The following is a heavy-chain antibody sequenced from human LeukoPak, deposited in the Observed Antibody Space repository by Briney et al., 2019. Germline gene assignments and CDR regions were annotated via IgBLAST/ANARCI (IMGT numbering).Heavy chain of an antibody. CDR2: ISGSGGTT. D-gene: IGHD4-17*01. CDR1: GFTFSSYE. J-gene: IGHJ3*02. CDR3: AKRDRTVTHAFDI. Sequence: GSLRLSCAASGFTFSSYEMNWVRQAPGKGLEWVSAISGSGGTTYYADSVKGRFTISRDNSENTLYLQMNSLRAEDTAVYYCAKRDRTVTHAFDIWGQGTMVTVSS. V-gene: IGHV3-23*01.